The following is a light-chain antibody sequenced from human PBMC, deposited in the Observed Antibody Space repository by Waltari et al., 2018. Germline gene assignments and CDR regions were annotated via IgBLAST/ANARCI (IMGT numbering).Light chain of an antibody. CDR2: QAS. CDR1: QRVSKY. J-gene: IGKJ1*01. Sequence: EIVLTQSPGTLSLSPGARATLSCRASQRVSKYLAWYQQKPGQAPRLLIYQASTRATGIPDRFSGSGSGTDFSLTISRLEPEDFAVYYCQKYESLPATFGQGTKVEIK. V-gene: IGKV3-20*01. CDR3: QKYESLPAT.